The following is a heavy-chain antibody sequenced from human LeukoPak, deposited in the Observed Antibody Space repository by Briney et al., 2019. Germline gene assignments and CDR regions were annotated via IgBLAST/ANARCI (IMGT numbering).Heavy chain of an antibody. CDR3: ARGWDYDSGGRPTAYVY. Sequence: SVKVSCTASGGTFSRYAISWVRPAPGQGLEWMGGIIPTFGIANYAQKFQGKVTITADESTSTVYTELRSLRSEDTAVYYCARGWDYDSGGRPTAYVYWGQGTLVTVSS. CDR1: GGTFSRYA. CDR2: IIPTFGIA. J-gene: IGHJ4*02. D-gene: IGHD3-22*01. V-gene: IGHV1-69*01.